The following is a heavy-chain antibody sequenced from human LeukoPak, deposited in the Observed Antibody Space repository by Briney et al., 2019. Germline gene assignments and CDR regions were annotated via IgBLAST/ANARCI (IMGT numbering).Heavy chain of an antibody. V-gene: IGHV4-59*12. CDR3: ARESGTGKADY. CDR2: IYYSGST. J-gene: IGHJ4*02. CDR1: GGSISSYY. D-gene: IGHD1-14*01. Sequence: SETLSLTCTVSGGSISSYYWSWIRQPPGKGLEWIGYIYYSGSTYYNPSLKSRVIISVDTFKNQFSLNLSSVTAADTAVYYCARESGTGKADYWGRGTLVTVFS.